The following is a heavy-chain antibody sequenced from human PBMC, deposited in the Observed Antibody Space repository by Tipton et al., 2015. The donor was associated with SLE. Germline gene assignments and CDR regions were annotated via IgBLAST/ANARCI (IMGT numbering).Heavy chain of an antibody. CDR3: ARLLSGSYQASRDYFFYMDV. D-gene: IGHD1-26*01. CDR2: IFHSGST. J-gene: IGHJ6*03. Sequence: TLSLTCTVSGYSMSNTYYWGWIRQPPGKGLEWIGSIFHSGSTYFNPSLKSRVTISLDTPKNQFSLWLSSVTAADTAVYYCARLLSGSYQASRDYFFYMDVWGKGTTVAVSS. CDR1: GYSMSNTYY. V-gene: IGHV4-38-2*02.